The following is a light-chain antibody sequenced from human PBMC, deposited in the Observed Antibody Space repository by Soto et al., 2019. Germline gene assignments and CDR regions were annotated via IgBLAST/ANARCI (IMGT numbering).Light chain of an antibody. CDR2: DAS. CDR1: QGISRW. J-gene: IGKJ1*01. Sequence: DIQMTQSPSTLSASVGDRVTITCRASQGISRWLAWYQQKSGKAPKFLIYDASSLESGVPSRFSGSGSGTEFTLTISTLQPDDFATYYCQQYNSYPWTFGQGTKV. CDR3: QQYNSYPWT. V-gene: IGKV1-5*01.